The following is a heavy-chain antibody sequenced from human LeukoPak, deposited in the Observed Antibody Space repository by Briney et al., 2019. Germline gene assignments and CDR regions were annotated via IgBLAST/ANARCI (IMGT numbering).Heavy chain of an antibody. CDR1: GYTFSGPY. Sequence: ASVKVSCKASGYTFSGPYIHWVRQAPGQGLEWLGRINPNSGDTNYAQNFHGRVTMTRDTSITTTYMELNSLTSDDTAVYFCARSAEHCNNGVCFTDYYMDVWGKGTTVTVSS. J-gene: IGHJ6*03. CDR3: ARSAEHCNNGVCFTDYYMDV. D-gene: IGHD2-8*01. CDR2: INPNSGDT. V-gene: IGHV1-2*06.